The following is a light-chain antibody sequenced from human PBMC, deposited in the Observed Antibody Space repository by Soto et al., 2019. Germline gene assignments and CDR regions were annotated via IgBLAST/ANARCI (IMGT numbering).Light chain of an antibody. CDR2: KAS. Sequence: DIQMNQSPSSLSASVGDRVTITCRASQSISSWLAWYQQKPGKAPKLLIYKASSLESGVPSRFSGSGSGAEFTLTISSLQPDDFATYYCQQYNTFSWTFDQGTKVEIK. CDR1: QSISSW. J-gene: IGKJ1*01. V-gene: IGKV1-5*03. CDR3: QQYNTFSWT.